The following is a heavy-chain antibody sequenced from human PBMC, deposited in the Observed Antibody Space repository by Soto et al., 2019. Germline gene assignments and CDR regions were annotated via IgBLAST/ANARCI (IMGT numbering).Heavy chain of an antibody. CDR1: GYTFTGYY. CDR2: INPNSGGT. Sequence: ASVKVSFKASGYTFTGYYMHWLRQAPGQGLEWMGWINPNSGGTNYAQKFQGRVTMTRDTSISTAYMELSRLRSDDTAVYYCARDRELLWFGELLSVYYYGMDVWGQGTTVTVSS. CDR3: ARDRELLWFGELLSVYYYGMDV. J-gene: IGHJ6*02. V-gene: IGHV1-2*02. D-gene: IGHD3-10*01.